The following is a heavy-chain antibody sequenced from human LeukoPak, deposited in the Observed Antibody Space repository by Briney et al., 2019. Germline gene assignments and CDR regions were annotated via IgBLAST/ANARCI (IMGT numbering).Heavy chain of an antibody. CDR1: GGSISGNY. D-gene: IGHD2-15*01. Sequence: SETLSLTCTVSGGSISGNYWSWIRQPPGKGLEWIGYAYSSGHTNYNSSLKSRVAMSLDTSKSQFSLRLSSVTAADTAVYFCARHPFATPFDYWGPGTLVTVSS. CDR2: AYSSGHT. V-gene: IGHV4-59*08. J-gene: IGHJ4*02. CDR3: ARHPFATPFDY.